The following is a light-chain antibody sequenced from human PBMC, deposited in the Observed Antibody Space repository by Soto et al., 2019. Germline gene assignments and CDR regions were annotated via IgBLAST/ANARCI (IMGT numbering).Light chain of an antibody. J-gene: IGKJ2*01. Sequence: DIVLTQSPGTLSLSPGESATLSCRASRSLARNYLAWYQQKPGQAPRLLFYGASTRATGVPDRFSGSGSGTYFVLTISRLEPEDFAIYYCQQYGSSIMYTFGQGTKLEI. CDR3: QQYGSSIMYT. V-gene: IGKV3-20*01. CDR2: GAS. CDR1: RSLARNY.